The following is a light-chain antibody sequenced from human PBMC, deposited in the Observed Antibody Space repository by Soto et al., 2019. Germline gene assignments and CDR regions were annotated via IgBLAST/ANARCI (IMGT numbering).Light chain of an antibody. Sequence: QSALTQPASVSGSPGQSITISCTGTSSDVGLYDYVSWYQQHPGKAPQLMIYAVSNRPSGVSNRFSASKSGNTASLFISGLQAEEAADYYCSSYTSDSSYVFGSGSKVTV. V-gene: IGLV2-14*01. CDR2: AVS. CDR1: SSDVGLYDY. J-gene: IGLJ1*01. CDR3: SSYTSDSSYV.